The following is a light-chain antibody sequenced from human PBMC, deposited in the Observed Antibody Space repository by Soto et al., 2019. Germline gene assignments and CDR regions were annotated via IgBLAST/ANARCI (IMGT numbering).Light chain of an antibody. CDR3: AAWDDSLNGVV. CDR2: GND. CDR1: SSNIGGNI. Sequence: QSVLTQPPSASGTPGQRVTIPCSGSSSNIGGNIVNWYQQLPGTAPKLLIFGNDQRPSWVPDRFSGSKSGTSASLAISGLQSEDEANYYCAAWDDSLNGVVFRGGTKVTVL. J-gene: IGLJ2*01. V-gene: IGLV1-44*01.